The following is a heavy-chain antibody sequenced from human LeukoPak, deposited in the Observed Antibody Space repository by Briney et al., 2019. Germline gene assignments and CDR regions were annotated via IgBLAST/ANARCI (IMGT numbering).Heavy chain of an antibody. V-gene: IGHV1-8*01. CDR3: ARGPNKSDGGNSGSAWFDP. D-gene: IGHD4-23*01. Sequence: ASLKVSCKPFGYTFTTYDINWVGQATGQGLEWMGWMNPNSGNTGYAQKFQGRVTMTRNTSISTAYMELSSLRSEDTAVYYCARGPNKSDGGNSGSAWFDPWGQGTLVTVSS. CDR2: MNPNSGNT. CDR1: GYTFTTYD. J-gene: IGHJ5*02.